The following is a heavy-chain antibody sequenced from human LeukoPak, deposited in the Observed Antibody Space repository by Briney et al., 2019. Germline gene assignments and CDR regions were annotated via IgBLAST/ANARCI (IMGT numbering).Heavy chain of an antibody. V-gene: IGHV4-59*01. CDR1: GGSISSYY. Sequence: SETLSLTCTVSGGSISSYYWSWIRQPPGKGLEWIGYIYYSGSTNYNPSLKSRVTISVDTSKNQFSLKLSSVTAADTAVYYCASSPRYYYDSSGYLSYWGQGTLVTVSS. J-gene: IGHJ4*02. D-gene: IGHD3-22*01. CDR2: IYYSGST. CDR3: ASSPRYYYDSSGYLSY.